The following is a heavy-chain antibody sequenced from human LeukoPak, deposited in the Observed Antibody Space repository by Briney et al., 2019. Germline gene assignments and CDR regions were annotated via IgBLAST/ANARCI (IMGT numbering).Heavy chain of an antibody. CDR3: AKDGDYYGSGSSRLFNWFDP. CDR2: ISGSGGST. Sequence: GGSLRLSCAASGFTLSSYAMSWVRQAPGKGLEWVSAISGSGGSTYYADSVKGRFTISRDNSKNTLYLQMNSLRAEDTAVYYCAKDGDYYGSGSSRLFNWFDPWGQGTLVTVSS. V-gene: IGHV3-23*01. J-gene: IGHJ5*02. D-gene: IGHD3-10*01. CDR1: GFTLSSYA.